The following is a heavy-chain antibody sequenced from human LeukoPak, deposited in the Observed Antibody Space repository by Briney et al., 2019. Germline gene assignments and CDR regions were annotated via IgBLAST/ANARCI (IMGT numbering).Heavy chain of an antibody. CDR3: ARGGPGAYSSSSDFDY. CDR2: MNPNSGNT. V-gene: IGHV1-8*01. Sequence: ASVKVSCKASGYTFTSYNINWVRQATGQGLEWMGWMNPNSGNTGYAQKFQGRVTMTRNTSISTAYMELSSLRSEDTAVYYCARGGPGAYSSSSDFDYWGQGTLVTVSS. CDR1: GYTFTSYN. D-gene: IGHD6-6*01. J-gene: IGHJ4*02.